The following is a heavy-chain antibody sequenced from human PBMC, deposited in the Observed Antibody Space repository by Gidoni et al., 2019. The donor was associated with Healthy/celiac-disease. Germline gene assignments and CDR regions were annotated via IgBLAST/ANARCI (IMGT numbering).Heavy chain of an antibody. D-gene: IGHD5-12*01. CDR3: ARVKRWLHPDAPSDY. CDR2: ISYDGSNK. J-gene: IGHJ4*02. Sequence: QVQLVESGGGVVQPGRSLRLSCAASGFTFSSYAMHWVRQAPGKGLEWVAVISYDGSNKYYADSVKGRFTISRDNSKNTLYLQMNSLRAEDTAVHYCARVKRWLHPDAPSDYWGQGTLVTVSS. V-gene: IGHV3-30-3*01. CDR1: GFTFSSYA.